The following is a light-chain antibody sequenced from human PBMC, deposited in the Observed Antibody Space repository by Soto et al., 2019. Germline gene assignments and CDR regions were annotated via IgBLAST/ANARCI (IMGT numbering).Light chain of an antibody. CDR2: GNI. V-gene: IGLV1-40*01. Sequence: QSVLTQPPSVTGAPGQRVTISCTGSNSNIGAGYDVHWYRQFPGTAPKLLIYGNINRPSGVPDRFSGSKSGTSASLAITGLQAEDEAHYYCAAWDDSLKGFYVFGTGTKLTVL. J-gene: IGLJ1*01. CDR3: AAWDDSLKGFYV. CDR1: NSNIGAGYD.